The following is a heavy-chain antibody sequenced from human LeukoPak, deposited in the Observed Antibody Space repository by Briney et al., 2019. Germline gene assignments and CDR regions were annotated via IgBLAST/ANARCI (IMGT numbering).Heavy chain of an antibody. Sequence: PSETLSLTCTVSGGSISSHYWSWVRQPPGKGLEWIGYIYYSGSTNYNPSLKSRVNISVDTSKNQFSLKLSSVIAADTAVYYCARGAVAVWYFDLWGRGTLVTVSS. CDR3: ARGAVAVWYFDL. CDR2: IYYSGST. D-gene: IGHD6-19*01. CDR1: GGSISSHY. V-gene: IGHV4-59*11. J-gene: IGHJ2*01.